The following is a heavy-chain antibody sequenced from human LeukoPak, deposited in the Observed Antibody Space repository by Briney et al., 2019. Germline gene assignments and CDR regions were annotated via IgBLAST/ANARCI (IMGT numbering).Heavy chain of an antibody. CDR2: IIPIFGTA. CDR1: GGTFSSYA. J-gene: IGHJ4*02. D-gene: IGHD6-13*01. Sequence: SVKVSCKASGGTFSSYAISWVRQAPGQGLEWMGGIIPIFGTANYAQKFQGRVTITADESTSTAYLELSSLRSEDTAVYYCARRGYSSSWYEDYWGQGTLVTVSS. CDR3: ARRGYSSSWYEDY. V-gene: IGHV1-69*13.